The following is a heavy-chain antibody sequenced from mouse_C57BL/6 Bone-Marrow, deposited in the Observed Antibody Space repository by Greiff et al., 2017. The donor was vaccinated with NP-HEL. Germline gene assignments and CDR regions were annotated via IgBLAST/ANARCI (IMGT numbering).Heavy chain of an antibody. Sequence: HLVESGPELVKPGASVKISCKASVYSFTDYNMNWVKQSNGKSLEWIGVINPNYGTTSYNQKFKGKATLTVDQSSSTAYMQLNSLTSEDSAVYYCARSNGIAWFAYWGQGTLVTVSA. D-gene: IGHD4-1*01. CDR1: VYSFTDYN. V-gene: IGHV1-39*01. J-gene: IGHJ3*01. CDR3: ARSNGIAWFAY. CDR2: INPNYGTT.